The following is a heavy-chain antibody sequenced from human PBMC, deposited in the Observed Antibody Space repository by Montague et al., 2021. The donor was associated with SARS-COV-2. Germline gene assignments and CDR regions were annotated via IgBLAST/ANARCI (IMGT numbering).Heavy chain of an antibody. CDR2: TYYRSKWYN. J-gene: IGHJ4*02. CDR3: ARIPVGSKYYFDF. CDR1: GDSVSSNIAT. D-gene: IGHD2-2*01. V-gene: IGHV6-1*01. Sequence: CAIPGDSVSSNIATWNWIRQSPSRGLEWLGRTYYRSKWYNDYAESAKSRITIDPDTSKHQFSLHLNSVTPEDTAVYYCARIPVGSKYYFDFWGQGTLVTVSS.